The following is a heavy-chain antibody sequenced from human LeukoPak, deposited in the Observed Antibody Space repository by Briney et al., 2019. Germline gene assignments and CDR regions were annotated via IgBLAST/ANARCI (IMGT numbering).Heavy chain of an antibody. V-gene: IGHV4-39*07. CDR2: IYYSGST. D-gene: IGHD6-13*01. Sequence: SETLSLTCTVSGGSISSSSYYWGWIRQPPGKGLEWIGSIYYSGSTYYNPSLKSRLTISVDTSKNQFSLKLYSVTAADTAVYYCASHGTSASDYWGQGTLVTVSS. J-gene: IGHJ4*02. CDR1: GGSISSSSYY. CDR3: ASHGTSASDY.